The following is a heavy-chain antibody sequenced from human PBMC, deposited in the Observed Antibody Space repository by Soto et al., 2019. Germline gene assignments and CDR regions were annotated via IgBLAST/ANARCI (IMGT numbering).Heavy chain of an antibody. V-gene: IGHV3-23*01. CDR1: GFTFSSYA. CDR2: ISGSGGST. Sequence: PGGSLRLSCAASGFTFSSYAMSWVRQAPGKGLEWVSAISGSGGSTYYADSVKGRFTISRDNSKNTLYLQMNSLRAEDTAVYYCAKLDSRGYQPEYFQQWGQGTLVTVSS. CDR3: AKLDSRGYQPEYFQQ. D-gene: IGHD3-22*01. J-gene: IGHJ1*01.